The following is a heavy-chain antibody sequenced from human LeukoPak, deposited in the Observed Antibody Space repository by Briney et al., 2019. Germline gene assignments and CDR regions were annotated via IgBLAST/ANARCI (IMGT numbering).Heavy chain of an antibody. CDR3: AREVGDYGDPSFDY. J-gene: IGHJ4*02. V-gene: IGHV4-59*11. Sequence: SETLSLTCTVSGGSISSHYWSWIRQPPGKGLEWIGYIYYSGSTNYNPSLKSRVTISVDTSKNQFSLKLSSATAADTAVYYCAREVGDYGDPSFDYWGQGTLVTVSS. CDR2: IYYSGST. CDR1: GGSISSHY. D-gene: IGHD4-17*01.